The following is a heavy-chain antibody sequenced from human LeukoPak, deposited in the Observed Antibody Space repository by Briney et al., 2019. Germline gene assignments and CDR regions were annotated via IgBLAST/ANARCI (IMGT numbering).Heavy chain of an antibody. CDR3: SRIFYHGSTGYYPDH. CDR1: GFTFRSYS. D-gene: IGHD3-9*01. Sequence: GGSLRLSCVASGFTFRSYSMNWVRQAPGKGLEWIGRSKNKANAYSTVYAASVKGRFTFSRDDPKNSLYLQMDSLKDEDTAVYYCSRIFYHGSTGYYPDHWGQGTLVTVSS. J-gene: IGHJ4*02. CDR2: SKNKANAYST. V-gene: IGHV3-72*01.